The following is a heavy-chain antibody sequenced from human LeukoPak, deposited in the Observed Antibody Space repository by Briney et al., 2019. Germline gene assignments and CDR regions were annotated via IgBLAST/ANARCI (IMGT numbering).Heavy chain of an antibody. J-gene: IGHJ5*02. D-gene: IGHD4-23*01. CDR3: ARARGNGEYNWFDP. CDR1: GYTFNSYD. CDR2: MNPNSGNT. Sequence: ASVKVSCKASGYTFNSYDIHWVRQATGQGLEWMGWMNPNSGNTGYAQKFQGRVTMTRNTSISTAYMELSSLRSEDTAVYYCARARGNGEYNWFDPWGQGTLVTVSS. V-gene: IGHV1-8*01.